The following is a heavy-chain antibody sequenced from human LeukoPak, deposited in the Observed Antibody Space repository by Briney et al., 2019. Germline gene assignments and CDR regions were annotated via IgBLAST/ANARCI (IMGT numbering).Heavy chain of an antibody. Sequence: SETLSLTCAVSGGSFSSSNWWSWVRQPPGKGLEWIGDIYHSGSTNYNPSLKSRVTMSVDKSKNQFSLKLSSVTAADTAVYDCASLVVVTAGDFDYWGQGTLVTVSS. CDR3: ASLVVVTAGDFDY. D-gene: IGHD2-21*02. CDR2: IYHSGST. CDR1: GGSFSSSNW. J-gene: IGHJ4*02. V-gene: IGHV4-4*02.